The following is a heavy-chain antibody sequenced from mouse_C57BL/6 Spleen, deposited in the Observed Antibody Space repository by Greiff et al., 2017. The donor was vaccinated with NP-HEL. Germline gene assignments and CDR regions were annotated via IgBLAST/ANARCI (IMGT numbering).Heavy chain of an antibody. CDR1: GYSFTDYN. J-gene: IGHJ1*03. Sequence: VHVKQSGPELVKPGASVKISCKASGYSFTDYNMNWVKQSNGKSLEWIGVINPNYGTTSYNQKFKGKATLTVDQSSSTAYMQLNSLTSEDSAVYYCARRVYYGSSDWYFDVWGTGTTVTVSS. CDR3: ARRVYYGSSDWYFDV. D-gene: IGHD1-1*01. V-gene: IGHV1-39*01. CDR2: INPNYGTT.